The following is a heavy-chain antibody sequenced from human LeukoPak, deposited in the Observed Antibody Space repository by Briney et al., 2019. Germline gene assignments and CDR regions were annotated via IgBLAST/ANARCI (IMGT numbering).Heavy chain of an antibody. D-gene: IGHD6-19*01. Sequence: GSLRLSCAASGFTFTTYEMNWVRQAPGKGLEWVSYISTIGSDVDYADSVKGRFTISRDNAKKPVYLQMNSLRVEDTAIYYCARLDGGGSGWFSFGYWGQGALVTVSS. J-gene: IGHJ4*02. V-gene: IGHV3-48*03. CDR1: GFTFTTYE. CDR3: ARLDGGGSGWFSFGY. CDR2: ISTIGSDV.